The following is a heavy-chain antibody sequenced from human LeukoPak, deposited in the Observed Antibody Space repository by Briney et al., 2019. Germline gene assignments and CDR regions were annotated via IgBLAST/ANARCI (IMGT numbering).Heavy chain of an antibody. Sequence: PGGSLRLSCAASGFTFSSYSMNWVRQAPGKGLEWVSYISSSSSTIYYADSVKGRFTISRDNAKNSLYLQMNSLRAEDTAVYYCARCTYGDHFDYWSQGTLVTVSS. CDR2: ISSSSSTI. CDR3: ARCTYGDHFDY. D-gene: IGHD4-17*01. V-gene: IGHV3-48*01. CDR1: GFTFSSYS. J-gene: IGHJ4*02.